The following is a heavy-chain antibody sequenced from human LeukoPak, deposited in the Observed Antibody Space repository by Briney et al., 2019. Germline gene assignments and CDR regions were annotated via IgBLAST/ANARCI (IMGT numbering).Heavy chain of an antibody. D-gene: IGHD1-1*01. J-gene: IGHJ4*02. CDR1: GYSFTNYW. V-gene: IGHV5-51*01. CDR3: ARPRRAERDEDF. CDR2: INPGDTNI. Sequence: PGESLKISCKASGYSFTNYWIGWVRQMPGKGLEWVGMINPGDTNIAYSPSFQGQVTISADRSISTAYLQWSSLKASDTAMYYCARPRRAERDEDFWGQGTLVTVSS.